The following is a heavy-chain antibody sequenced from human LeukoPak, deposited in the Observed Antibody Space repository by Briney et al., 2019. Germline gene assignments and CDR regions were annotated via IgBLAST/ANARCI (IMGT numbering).Heavy chain of an antibody. J-gene: IGHJ4*02. CDR2: ISGSGGST. Sequence: GGSLRLSCAASGLTFSSYAMSWVRQAPGKGLEWVSAISGSGGSTYYADSVKGRFTISRDNSKNTLYLQMNSLRAEDTAVYYCAKDRRITFGGVIDPFDYWGQGTLVTVSS. D-gene: IGHD3-16*02. V-gene: IGHV3-23*01. CDR3: AKDRRITFGGVIDPFDY. CDR1: GLTFSSYA.